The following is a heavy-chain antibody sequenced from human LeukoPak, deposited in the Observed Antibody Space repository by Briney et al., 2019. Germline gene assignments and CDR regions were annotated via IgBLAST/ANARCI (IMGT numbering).Heavy chain of an antibody. CDR1: GGSISGYY. CDR2: IYASGST. Sequence: SETLSLTCTVSGGSISGYYWSWIRQPPGKGLEWIGHIYASGSTNYNPSLKSRVTISVDTSKNQFSLNLSSVTAADTAVYYCARLDYGGMFDYWGQGTLVTVSS. V-gene: IGHV4-59*08. CDR3: ARLDYGGMFDY. J-gene: IGHJ4*02. D-gene: IGHD4-23*01.